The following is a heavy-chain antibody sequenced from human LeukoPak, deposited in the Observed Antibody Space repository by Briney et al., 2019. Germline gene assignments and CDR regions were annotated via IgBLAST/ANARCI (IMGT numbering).Heavy chain of an antibody. V-gene: IGHV4-59*01. CDR1: GAFISNYC. J-gene: IGHJ3*02. Sequence: PSETLSLTCTVSGAFISNYCWTWIRQPPGRGLEWIGYILNGGNTNYNPSLKSRVTISVDTSKNQFSLKLTSVTAADTAVYYCARDIGVGGTYSKDAFDIWGQGTMVTVSS. CDR3: ARDIGVGGTYSKDAFDI. CDR2: ILNGGNT. D-gene: IGHD1-26*01.